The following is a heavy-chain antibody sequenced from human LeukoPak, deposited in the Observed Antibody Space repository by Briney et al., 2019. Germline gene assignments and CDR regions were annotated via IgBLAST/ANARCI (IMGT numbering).Heavy chain of an antibody. D-gene: IGHD3-22*01. CDR3: ARDSGYLDY. CDR2: ISYDGSNK. V-gene: IGHV3-30*04. CDR1: GFTFNSYA. Sequence: GGSLRLSCAASGFTFNSYAMHWVRQAPGKGLEWVAVISYDGSNKYYADSVKGRFNISRDNSKNTLYLQMNSLRAEDTAVYYCARDSGYLDYWGQGTLVTVSS. J-gene: IGHJ4*02.